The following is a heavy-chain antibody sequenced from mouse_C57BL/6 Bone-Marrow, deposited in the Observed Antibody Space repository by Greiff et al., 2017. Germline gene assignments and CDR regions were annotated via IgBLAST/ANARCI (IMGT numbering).Heavy chain of an antibody. CDR1: GFTFSSYA. Sequence: DVMLVESGGGLVKPGGSLKLSCAASGFTFSSYAMSWVRQTPEKRLEWVATISDGGSYTYYPDNVKGRFTISRDNAKNNLYLQMSHLKSEDTAMYDGARDPGYDGYYPYWGQGTLVTVSA. J-gene: IGHJ3*01. CDR3: ARDPGYDGYYPY. D-gene: IGHD2-3*01. CDR2: ISDGGSYT. V-gene: IGHV5-4*01.